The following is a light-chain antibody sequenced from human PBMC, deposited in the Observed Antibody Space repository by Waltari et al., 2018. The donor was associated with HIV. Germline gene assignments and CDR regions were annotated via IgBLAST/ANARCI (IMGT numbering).Light chain of an antibody. CDR1: SLALGGYNY. J-gene: IGLJ2*01. Sequence: QSALPHPPSASGSPGQSVTLSSTGTSLALGGYNYVSWHQQHPGKAPKLMIYDVIKSPSGVPDRFSGSKSGNTASLTVSGLQPEDEADYYCSSHAGSKVVFGGGTRLTVL. CDR3: SSHAGSKVV. CDR2: DVI. V-gene: IGLV2-8*01.